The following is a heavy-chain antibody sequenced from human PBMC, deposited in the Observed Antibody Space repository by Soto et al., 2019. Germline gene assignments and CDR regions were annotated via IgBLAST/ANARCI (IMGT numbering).Heavy chain of an antibody. D-gene: IGHD2-2*01. V-gene: IGHV4-30-2*01. CDR3: ARVMGEDFVVARFDP. J-gene: IGHJ5*02. Sequence: SETLSLTCAVSGGSISSGGYSWSWIRQPPGKGLEWIGYIYHSGSTYYNPSLKSRVTISVDRSKNQFSLKLSSVTAADTAVYYCARVMGEDFVVARFDPWGQGTLVTVSS. CDR1: GGSISSGGYS. CDR2: IYHSGST.